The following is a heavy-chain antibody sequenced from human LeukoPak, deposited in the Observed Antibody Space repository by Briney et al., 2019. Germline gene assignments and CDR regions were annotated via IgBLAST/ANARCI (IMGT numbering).Heavy chain of an antibody. D-gene: IGHD2-15*01. CDR3: ARAPPTPYCSGGSCLYYFDY. CDR1: GGSISSYY. CDR2: IYTSGST. V-gene: IGHV4-4*07. Sequence: SETLSLPCTVSGGSISSYYWSWIRQPAGKALEGIGHIYTSGSTNYTPSLRSRVTMSVDTSKNQFSLKLSSVTAADTAVYYCARAPPTPYCSGGSCLYYFDYWGQGTLVTVSS. J-gene: IGHJ4*02.